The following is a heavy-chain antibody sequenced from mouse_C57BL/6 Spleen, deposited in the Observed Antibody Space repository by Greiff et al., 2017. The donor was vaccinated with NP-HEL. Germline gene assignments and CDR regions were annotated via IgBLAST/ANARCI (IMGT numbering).Heavy chain of an antibody. V-gene: IGHV5-15*01. D-gene: IGHD1-1*01. Sequence: EVQLVESGGGLVQPGGSLKLSCAASGFTFSDYGMAWVRQAPRKGPEWVAFISNLAYSIYYAATVTGRFPLPRENAKNTLYLEMSSLRSEDTAMYYCASSYGSSLAWFAYWGQGTLVTVSA. CDR2: ISNLAYSI. CDR1: GFTFSDYG. J-gene: IGHJ3*01. CDR3: ASSYGSSLAWFAY.